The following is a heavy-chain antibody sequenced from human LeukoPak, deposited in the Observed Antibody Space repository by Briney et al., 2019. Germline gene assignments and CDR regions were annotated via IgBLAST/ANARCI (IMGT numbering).Heavy chain of an antibody. Sequence: GGSLRLSCAASGFTFSSYEMNWVRQAPGKGLEWVAVISYDGSNKYYADSVKGRFTISRDNSKNTLYLQMNSLRAEDTAVYYCARGEENSNNDAFDIWGQGTMVTVSS. CDR1: GFTFSSYE. D-gene: IGHD4-11*01. J-gene: IGHJ3*02. V-gene: IGHV3-30*04. CDR3: ARGEENSNNDAFDI. CDR2: ISYDGSNK.